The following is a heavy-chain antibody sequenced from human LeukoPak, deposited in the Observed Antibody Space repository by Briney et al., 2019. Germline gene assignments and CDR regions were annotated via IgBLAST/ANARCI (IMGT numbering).Heavy chain of an antibody. Sequence: GGSLRLSCAVSGFTFSSYWMSWVRQAPGKGLEWVANIKEDGGEKYYVDSVKGRFTISRDNAENSLYLQMNSLRVEDTAVYYCAREGTTGWYAPEYWGQGTLVTVSS. CDR1: GFTFSSYW. J-gene: IGHJ4*02. V-gene: IGHV3-7*01. CDR3: AREGTTGWYAPEY. D-gene: IGHD6-19*01. CDR2: IKEDGGEK.